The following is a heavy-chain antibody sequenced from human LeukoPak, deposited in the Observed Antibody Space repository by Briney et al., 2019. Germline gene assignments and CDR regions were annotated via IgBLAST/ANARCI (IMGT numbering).Heavy chain of an antibody. D-gene: IGHD1-26*01. CDR1: GGSISSYY. CDR3: ARDRSGGSYYSGGEAFDI. J-gene: IGHJ3*02. Sequence: SETLSLTCTVSGGSISSYYWSWIRQPPGKGLEWIGYIYYSGSTNYNPSLKSRVTISVDRSKNQFSLKLSSVTAADTAVYYCARDRSGGSYYSGGEAFDIWGQGTMVTVSS. V-gene: IGHV4-59*12. CDR2: IYYSGST.